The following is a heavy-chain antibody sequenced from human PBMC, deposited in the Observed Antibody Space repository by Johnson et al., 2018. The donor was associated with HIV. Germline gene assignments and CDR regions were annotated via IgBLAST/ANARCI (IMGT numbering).Heavy chain of an antibody. CDR3: AGGGLGYQNIHDAFDI. V-gene: IGHV3-20*04. Sequence: VQLVESGGGVARPGGSLRLSCAASGSNFDDYGMSWVRQAPGKGLEWVSGINWNGGRTGYADSVKGRFTISRDNAKNSLHLQMNSLRAEDTALYYCAGGGLGYQNIHDAFDIWGQGTMVTVSS. J-gene: IGHJ3*02. D-gene: IGHD2-2*01. CDR2: INWNGGRT. CDR1: GSNFDDYG.